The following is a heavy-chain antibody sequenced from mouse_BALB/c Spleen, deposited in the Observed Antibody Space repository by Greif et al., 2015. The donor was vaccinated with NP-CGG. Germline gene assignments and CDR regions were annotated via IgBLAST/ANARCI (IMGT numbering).Heavy chain of an antibody. D-gene: IGHD1-1*01. J-gene: IGHJ4*01. CDR1: GYTFTSYN. CDR3: ARVLLPYYYAMDY. Sequence: LQQSGAELVKPGASVKMSCKASGYTFTSYNMHWVKQTPGQGLEWIGAIYPGNGDTSYNQKFKGKATLTADKSSSTAYMQLSSLTSEDSAVYYCARVLLPYYYAMDYWGQGTSVTVSS. CDR2: IYPGNGDT. V-gene: IGHV1-12*01.